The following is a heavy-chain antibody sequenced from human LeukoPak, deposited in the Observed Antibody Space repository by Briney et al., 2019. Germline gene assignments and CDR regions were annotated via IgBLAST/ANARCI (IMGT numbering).Heavy chain of an antibody. D-gene: IGHD3-16*01. J-gene: IGHJ4*02. CDR3: ARDRGGYYFDY. Sequence: EPGGSLRLSCAASGFTVSSNYMSWVRQAPGRGLEWVSVIYSGGSTYYADSVKGRFTISRDNSKNTLYFQMNSLRAEDTAVYYCARDRGGYYFDYWGQGALVTASS. V-gene: IGHV3-53*01. CDR1: GFTVSSNY. CDR2: IYSGGST.